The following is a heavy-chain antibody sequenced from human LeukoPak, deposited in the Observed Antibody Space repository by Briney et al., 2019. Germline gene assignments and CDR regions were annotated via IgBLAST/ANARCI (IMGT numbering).Heavy chain of an antibody. V-gene: IGHV3-23*01. J-gene: IGHJ6*03. D-gene: IGHD5-18*01. CDR1: GFTFSSYG. CDR3: ARTNSGYSYGYGKGDYYYYYMDV. CDR2: ISGSGGST. Sequence: PGGSLRLSCAASGFTFSSYGMSWVRQAPGKGLEWVSAISGSGGSTYYADSVKGRFTISRDNSKNTLYLQMNSLRAEDTAVYYCARTNSGYSYGYGKGDYYYYYMDVWGKGTTVTISS.